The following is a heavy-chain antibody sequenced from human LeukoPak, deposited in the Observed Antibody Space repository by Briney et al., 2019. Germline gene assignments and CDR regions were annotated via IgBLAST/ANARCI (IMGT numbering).Heavy chain of an antibody. J-gene: IGHJ4*02. CDR1: GFTFSDYY. Sequence: GGSLRLSCAPSGFTFSDYYMSWIRQAPGKGLEWVSYISSSGSTIYYADSVKGRFTISRDNAKNSLYLQMNSLRAEDTAVYYCARDPLAVAGMADYWGQGTLVTVSS. V-gene: IGHV3-11*01. D-gene: IGHD6-19*01. CDR3: ARDPLAVAGMADY. CDR2: ISSSGSTI.